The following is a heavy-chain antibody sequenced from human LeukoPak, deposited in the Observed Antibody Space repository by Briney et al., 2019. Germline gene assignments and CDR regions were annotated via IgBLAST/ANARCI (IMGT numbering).Heavy chain of an antibody. CDR2: SSSSDDGK. J-gene: IGHJ4*02. CDR3: VTEVSGSFPT. CDR1: GLSLNSYA. D-gene: IGHD1-26*01. Sequence: GGSLRLSCTASGLSLNSYAMSWVRQVPGKGLEWVSASSSSDDGKWYAESVRGRFTISRDTSKNTVYLQMNSLKNEDTAVYYCVTEVSGSFPTWGQGTLVTVSS. V-gene: IGHV3-23*01.